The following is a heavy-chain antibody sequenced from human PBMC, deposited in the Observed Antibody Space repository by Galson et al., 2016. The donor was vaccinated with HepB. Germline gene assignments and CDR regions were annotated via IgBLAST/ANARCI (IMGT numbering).Heavy chain of an antibody. CDR1: GFTFSSYA. CDR3: ARPYHFGSGNQYKMVPPLLWTWAY. D-gene: IGHD3-10*01. CDR2: ISFDGSKK. J-gene: IGHJ4*02. V-gene: IGHV3-30*04. Sequence: SLRLSCAASGFTFSSYAMHWVRQAPGKGLEWVTVISFDGSKKYYADSVRGRFTISRDNSKNTLHLQMNSLRAEDTAVYYCARPYHFGSGNQYKMVPPLLWTWAYWCQGALVTVSS.